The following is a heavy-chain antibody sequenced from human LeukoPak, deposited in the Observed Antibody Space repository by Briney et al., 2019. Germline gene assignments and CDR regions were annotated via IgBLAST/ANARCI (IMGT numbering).Heavy chain of an antibody. Sequence: GASVKVSCKASGYTFTSYGISWVRQAPGQGLEWMGRIIPILGIANYAQKFQGRVTITADKSTSTAYMELSSLRSEDTAVYYCARDLDAYYYDSSGYYLLYWGQGTLVTVSS. CDR3: ARDLDAYYYDSSGYYLLY. V-gene: IGHV1-69*04. CDR2: IIPILGIA. D-gene: IGHD3-22*01. CDR1: GYTFTSYG. J-gene: IGHJ4*02.